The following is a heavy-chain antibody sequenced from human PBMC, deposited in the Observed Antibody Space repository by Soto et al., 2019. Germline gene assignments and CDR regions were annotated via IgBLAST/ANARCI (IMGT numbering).Heavy chain of an antibody. J-gene: IGHJ4*02. D-gene: IGHD3-10*01. CDR3: ARGGQYYYGSGSYYNFDY. CDR2: ISYDGSNK. Sequence: QVQLVESGGGVVQPGRSLRLSCAASGFTFSSYAMHWVRQAPGKGLEWVAVISYDGSNKYYADSVKGRFTISRDNSKNMLYVQMNSLRAEDTAVYYCARGGQYYYGSGSYYNFDYWGQGTLVTVSS. CDR1: GFTFSSYA. V-gene: IGHV3-30-3*01.